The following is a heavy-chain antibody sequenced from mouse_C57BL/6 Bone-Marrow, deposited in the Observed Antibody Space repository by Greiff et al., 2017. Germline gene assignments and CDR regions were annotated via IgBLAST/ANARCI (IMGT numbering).Heavy chain of an antibody. V-gene: IGHV14-4*01. CDR3: TTVNWYFDV. Sequence: EVQLQQSGAELVRPGASVKLSCTASGFNIKDDYMHWVKQRPEQGLEWIGWIDPENGDTEYASKFQGKATITADTSSNTAYLQRSSLTSEDTAVYYCTTVNWYFDVWGTGTTVTVSA. CDR1: GFNIKDDY. J-gene: IGHJ1*03. CDR2: IDPENGDT.